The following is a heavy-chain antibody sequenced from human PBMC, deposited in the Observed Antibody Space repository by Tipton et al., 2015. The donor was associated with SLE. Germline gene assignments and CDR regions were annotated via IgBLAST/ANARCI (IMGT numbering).Heavy chain of an antibody. CDR3: ARDGGITTDIDV. J-gene: IGHJ6*03. Sequence: TLSLTCGVSGGSVSSGDYSWSWIRQPPGKGLEWIGNVYQTARTYYNPSLKSRVTMSVDTSKNQFSLRLSSVTAVDTAVYYCARDGGITTDIDVWGKGITVTVSS. D-gene: IGHD3-10*01. V-gene: IGHV4-30-2*01. CDR1: GGSVSSGDYS. CDR2: VYQTART.